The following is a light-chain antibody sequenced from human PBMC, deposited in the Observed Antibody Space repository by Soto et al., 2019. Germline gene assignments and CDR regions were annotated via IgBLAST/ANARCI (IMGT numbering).Light chain of an antibody. CDR2: AAS. CDR3: QKYLTSPWT. V-gene: IGKV3-20*01. J-gene: IGKJ1*01. Sequence: EIVLTQSPGTLSLSPGERATLSCRASQSVSDIYLAWYQQKPGQAPRLLIYAASRRATGIPDRFSGSGSGTDFALTISRLEPEDFAMYYCQKYLTSPWTFGQGTKVDIK. CDR1: QSVSDIY.